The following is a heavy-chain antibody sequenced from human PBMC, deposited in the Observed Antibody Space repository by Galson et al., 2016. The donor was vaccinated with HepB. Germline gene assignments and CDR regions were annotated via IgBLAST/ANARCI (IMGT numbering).Heavy chain of an antibody. D-gene: IGHD3-16*01. CDR2: ITRSCDAT. J-gene: IGHJ4*02. Sequence: SLRLSCAAAGFSFSNSGMSWVRQAPGRRLEWVSGITRSCDATHYADFVKGRFTISRDNSKNTLYLYMNNLTAGDTAIYYCGKHGGFDYWGQGALVTVSS. V-gene: IGHV3-23*01. CDR1: GFSFSNSG. CDR3: GKHGGFDY.